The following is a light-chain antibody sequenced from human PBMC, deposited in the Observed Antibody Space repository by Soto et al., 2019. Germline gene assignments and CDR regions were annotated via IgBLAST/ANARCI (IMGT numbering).Light chain of an antibody. CDR1: SSNIGNNY. V-gene: IGLV1-51*02. CDR3: GKWDSSLRVLYV. CDR2: ENN. J-gene: IGLJ1*01. Sequence: QSVLTQPPSVSAAPGQKVTISCSGSSSNIGNNYVSWYQQLPGTAPKLLIYENNKRPSGIPDRFSGSKSGTSATLGITGLQTGDEADYYCGKWDSSLRVLYVFGTGTNVTVL.